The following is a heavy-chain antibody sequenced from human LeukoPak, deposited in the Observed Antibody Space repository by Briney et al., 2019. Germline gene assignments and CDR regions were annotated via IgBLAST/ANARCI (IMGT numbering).Heavy chain of an antibody. J-gene: IGHJ4*02. CDR2: IWYDGSNK. CDR3: AKEVDYDSSGWT. V-gene: IGHV3-33*06. D-gene: IGHD3-22*01. CDR1: GFTFSSYG. Sequence: GRSLRLSCAASGFTFSSYGMHWVRQAPGKGLEWVAVIWYDGSNKYYADSVKGRFTISRDNSKNTLYLQMNSLRAEDTAVYYCAKEVDYDSSGWTWGQGTLVTVSS.